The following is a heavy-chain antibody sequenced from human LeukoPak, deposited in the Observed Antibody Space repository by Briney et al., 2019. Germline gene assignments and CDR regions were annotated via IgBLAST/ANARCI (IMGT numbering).Heavy chain of an antibody. CDR1: GGSISSYY. CDR2: IYYSGST. D-gene: IGHD6-19*01. J-gene: IGHJ4*02. CDR3: ARGGWQWLVRPQYYFDY. Sequence: SETLSLTCTVSGGSISSYYWSWIRQPPGKGLEWIGYIYYSGSTNYNPSLKSRVTISVDTSKNQFSLKLSSVTAADTAVYYCARGGWQWLVRPQYYFDYWGQGTLVTVSS. V-gene: IGHV4-59*01.